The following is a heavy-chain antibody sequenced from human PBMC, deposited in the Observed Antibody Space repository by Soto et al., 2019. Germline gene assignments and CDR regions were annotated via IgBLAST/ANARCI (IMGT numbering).Heavy chain of an antibody. V-gene: IGHV4-34*01. CDR3: ARGIVVIFDY. Sequence: QVQLQQWGAGLLKPSETLSLTCAVYGGSFSGYYWSWIRQPPGKGLEWIGEINHSGSTNYNPSLNSRVTISVYPSKNQFSLKLSSVTAADTAVYYCARGIVVIFDYWGQGTLVTVSS. CDR2: INHSGST. J-gene: IGHJ4*02. D-gene: IGHD2-2*01. CDR1: GGSFSGYY.